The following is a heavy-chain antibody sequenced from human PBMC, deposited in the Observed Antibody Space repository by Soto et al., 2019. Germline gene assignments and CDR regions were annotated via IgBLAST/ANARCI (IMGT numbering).Heavy chain of an antibody. V-gene: IGHV3-9*01. CDR2: ISWNSGTR. D-gene: IGHD5-18*01. CDR3: AKELGGYSCGYELDH. Sequence: EVQLVDSGGGLVQPGRSLRLSCAASGSTFDIYAMHWVRQAPGKGLEWVASISWNSGTRGYADSVKGRFTISRDNAKNSLYLQMDSLRTEDTAFYYCAKELGGYSCGYELDHWGQGTLVAVSS. J-gene: IGHJ4*02. CDR1: GSTFDIYA.